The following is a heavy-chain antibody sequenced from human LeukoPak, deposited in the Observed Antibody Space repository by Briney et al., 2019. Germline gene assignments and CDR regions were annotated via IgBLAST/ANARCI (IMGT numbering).Heavy chain of an antibody. CDR2: IYYSGST. CDR1: GGSISSYY. Sequence: PSETLSLTCTVSGGSISSYYWSWIRQPPGKGLEWIGYIYYSGSTNYNPSLKSRVTISVDTSKNQFSLKLSSVTAADTAVYYCARLENYYDSSGYSNWFDPWGQGTLVTVSS. J-gene: IGHJ5*02. CDR3: ARLENYYDSSGYSNWFDP. D-gene: IGHD3-22*01. V-gene: IGHV4-59*01.